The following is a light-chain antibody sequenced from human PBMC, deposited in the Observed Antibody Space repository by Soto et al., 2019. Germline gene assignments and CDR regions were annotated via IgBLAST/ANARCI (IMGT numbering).Light chain of an antibody. CDR1: QSVSSN. J-gene: IGKJ5*01. V-gene: IGKV3-11*01. CDR3: QHRSSWPIT. Sequence: EVLMTQSPATMSLSPGERATLSCRASQSVSSNLAWYQKKPGQDPRLLIYGAFTRATGIPDRFSGGGSGTDFNLTISRLEPEDFAVYYCQHRSSWPITFGQGTRVEIK. CDR2: GAF.